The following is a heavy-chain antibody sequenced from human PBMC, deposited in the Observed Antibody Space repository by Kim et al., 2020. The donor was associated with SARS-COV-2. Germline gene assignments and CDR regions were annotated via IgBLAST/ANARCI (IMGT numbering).Heavy chain of an antibody. J-gene: IGHJ6*02. V-gene: IGHV1-18*04. CDR2: ISAYNGNT. CDR1: GYTFTSYG. CDR3: ARDLSRRRITMVRGYSYGMDV. Sequence: ASVKVSCKASGYTFTSYGISWVRQAPGQGLEWMGWISAYNGNTNYAQKLQGRVTMTTDTSTSTAYMELRSLRSDDTAVYYCARDLSRRRITMVRGYSYGMDVWGQGTTVTVSS. D-gene: IGHD3-10*01.